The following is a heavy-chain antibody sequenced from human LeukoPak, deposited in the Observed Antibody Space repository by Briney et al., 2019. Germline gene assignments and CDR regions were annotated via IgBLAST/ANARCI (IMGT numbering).Heavy chain of an antibody. CDR2: INPSGGST. V-gene: IGHV1-46*01. Sequence: RASVKVSCKASGYTFTSYYMHWVRQAPGQGLEWMGIINPSGGSTSYAQKFQGRVTMTRDMSTSTVYMELSSLRSEDTAVYYCARSLTGAVALDYWGQGTLATVSS. J-gene: IGHJ4*02. CDR1: GYTFTSYY. CDR3: ARSLTGAVALDY. D-gene: IGHD6-19*01.